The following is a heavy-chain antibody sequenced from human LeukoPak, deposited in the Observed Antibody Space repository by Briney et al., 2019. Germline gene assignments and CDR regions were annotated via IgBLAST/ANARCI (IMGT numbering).Heavy chain of an antibody. D-gene: IGHD1-1*01. Sequence: ASVKVSCKASGYTCTGYYMHWVRQAPGQGLEWMGWINPNSGGTNYAQKFQGRVTMTRDTSISTAYMELSRLRSDDTAVYYCARGRWTGTTVPLYWGQGTLVTVSS. CDR1: GYTCTGYY. CDR3: ARGRWTGTTVPLY. CDR2: INPNSGGT. J-gene: IGHJ4*02. V-gene: IGHV1-2*02.